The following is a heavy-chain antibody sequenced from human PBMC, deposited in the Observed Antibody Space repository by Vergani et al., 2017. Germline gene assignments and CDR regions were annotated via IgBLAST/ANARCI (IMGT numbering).Heavy chain of an antibody. CDR2: IRYDVSNK. Sequence: QVQLVESGGGVVQPGGSLRLSCAASGFTFSSYGMQWVRQAPGKGLEWVAFIRYDVSNKYYADSVKGRFTISRDISKNTLYLQMNSLRAEDTAVYYGANSSDYTPYFNYYYYMDVWGKGTTVTVSS. CDR1: GFTFSSYG. J-gene: IGHJ6*03. CDR3: ANSSDYTPYFNYYYYMDV. V-gene: IGHV3-30*02. D-gene: IGHD4-11*01.